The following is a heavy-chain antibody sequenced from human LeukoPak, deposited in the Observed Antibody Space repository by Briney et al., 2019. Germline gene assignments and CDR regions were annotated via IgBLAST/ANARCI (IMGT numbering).Heavy chain of an antibody. CDR1: GFTFSSSS. CDR3: ARLYYYVSGTYSRYFDY. V-gene: IGHV3-30-3*01. Sequence: GGSLRLSCAASGFTFSSSSMHWVRQAPGKGLEWVSVISSDGSTKYYADSVKGRFTISRDNSKNTLNLQMDSLRAEDTAVYYCARLYYYVSGTYSRYFDYWGQGTLVTVSS. D-gene: IGHD3-10*01. J-gene: IGHJ4*02. CDR2: ISSDGSTK.